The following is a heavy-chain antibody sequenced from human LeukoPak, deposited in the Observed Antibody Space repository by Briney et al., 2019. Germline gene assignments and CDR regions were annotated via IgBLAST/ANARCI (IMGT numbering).Heavy chain of an antibody. CDR3: AKDQSSQPYYFDY. CDR1: GFTFSRYA. J-gene: IGHJ4*02. V-gene: IGHV3-33*06. CDR2: IWYDETNK. Sequence: GGSLRLSCATSGFTFSRYAMHWVRQAPGKGLEWVAVIWYDETNKYYADSVKGRFTISRDDSKNTLFLQMNSLRAEDTAVYYCAKDQSSQPYYFDYLGQGTLVTVSS.